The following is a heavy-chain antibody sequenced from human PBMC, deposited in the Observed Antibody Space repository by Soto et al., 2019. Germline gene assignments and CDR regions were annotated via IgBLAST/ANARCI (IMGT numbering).Heavy chain of an antibody. V-gene: IGHV3-30*18. J-gene: IGHJ4*02. CDR1: GFTFSSYG. CDR3: AKDPSGSYGSD. Sequence: QVQLVESGGGVVQPGRSLRLSCAASGFTFSSYGMHWVRQAPGKGLEWVAVISYDESNKYYADSVKGRFTNSRDNSKNTGDLQMKSLRAEDTAVYYGAKDPSGSYGSDWGQGTLVTVSS. D-gene: IGHD1-26*01. CDR2: ISYDESNK.